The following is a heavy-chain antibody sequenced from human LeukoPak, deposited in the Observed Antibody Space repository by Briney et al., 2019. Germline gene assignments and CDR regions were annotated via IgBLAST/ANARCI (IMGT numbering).Heavy chain of an antibody. CDR3: AKSVVVITFRFDD. V-gene: IGHV3-7*03. CDR1: GFTFGKYW. D-gene: IGHD2-15*01. J-gene: IGHJ4*02. Sequence: GGSLRLSCVASGFTFGKYWMSWVRQAPGKGLEWVANIKLDGSEKNYVDSVKGRFTISRDNTKNSLYLQMNSLRVEDTAVYYCAKSVVVITFRFDDWGQGALVTVSS. CDR2: IKLDGSEK.